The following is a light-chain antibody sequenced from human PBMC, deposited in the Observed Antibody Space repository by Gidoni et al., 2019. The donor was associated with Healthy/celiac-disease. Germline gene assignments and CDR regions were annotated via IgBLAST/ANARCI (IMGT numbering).Light chain of an antibody. CDR3: ATWDSSLSAAV. V-gene: IGLV1-51*01. J-gene: IGLJ1*01. CDR2: ETN. Sequence: SVLTQPPSVSAAPGHKATIPCSGSSSNVGKNFVSWYQQLPGAAPKLLIYETNKRPSGIPDRFSGSRSGTSATLDITGLQTGDGADYYCATWDSSLSAAVFGTGTKVTVL. CDR1: SSNVGKNF.